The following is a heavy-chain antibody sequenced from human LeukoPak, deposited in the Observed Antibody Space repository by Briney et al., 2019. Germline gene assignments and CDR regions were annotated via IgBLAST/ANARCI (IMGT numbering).Heavy chain of an antibody. D-gene: IGHD5-24*01. CDR1: GGSISSHY. Sequence: PSETLSLTCTVSGGSISSHYWSWIRQPPGKGLEWIGYVYYTGNTYFNPYLKSRLAMSVDTSRSRFSLNLRSVTAADTALYYCARMHDTAWVDGHYFDYWGQGALVTVSS. V-gene: IGHV4-59*11. CDR3: ARMHDTAWVDGHYFDY. J-gene: IGHJ4*02. CDR2: VYYTGNT.